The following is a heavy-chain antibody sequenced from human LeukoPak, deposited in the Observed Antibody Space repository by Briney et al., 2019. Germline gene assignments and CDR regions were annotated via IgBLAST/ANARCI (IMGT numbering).Heavy chain of an antibody. Sequence: QPGGSLRLSCAASGFTFSSYEMNWVRQAPGKGLEWVSYISSSGSTIYYADSVKGRFTISRDNAKNSLYLQMNSLRAEDTAVYYCARVSVYYYDSSGYSPEGYWAQGTLVTVSS. CDR2: ISSSGSTI. J-gene: IGHJ4*02. CDR1: GFTFSSYE. D-gene: IGHD3-22*01. CDR3: ARVSVYYYDSSGYSPEGY. V-gene: IGHV3-48*03.